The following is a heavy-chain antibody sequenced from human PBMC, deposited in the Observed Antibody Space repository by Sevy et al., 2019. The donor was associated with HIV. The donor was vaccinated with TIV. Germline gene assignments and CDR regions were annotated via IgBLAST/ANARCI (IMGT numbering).Heavy chain of an antibody. CDR2: IYYSGST. J-gene: IGHJ5*02. Sequence: SETLSLTCTVSDDSISSYYWSWIRQPPGKGLEWIGYIYYSGSTNYNPSLKSRVTISVDTSKNQFSLKLSSVTAADTAVYYCARLDVRGDWWFDPWGQGTLVTVSS. V-gene: IGHV4-59*12. CDR3: ARLDVRGDWWFDP. D-gene: IGHD3-16*01. CDR1: DDSISSYY.